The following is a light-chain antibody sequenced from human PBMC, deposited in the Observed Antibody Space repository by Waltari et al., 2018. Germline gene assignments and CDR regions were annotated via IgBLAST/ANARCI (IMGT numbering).Light chain of an antibody. J-gene: IGLJ2*01. V-gene: IGLV2-14*03. CDR2: DVS. Sequence: QSALTLPASVSGSPGQSITISFTGTSSDVGGYKYVSGYPQHPGKAPQLMIYDVSNRPSSVSIRFSGSKSGNTASLTISGLQAENEADYYCSSYTSSSTLRVFGGGTKLTVL. CDR1: SSDVGGYKY. CDR3: SSYTSSSTLRV.